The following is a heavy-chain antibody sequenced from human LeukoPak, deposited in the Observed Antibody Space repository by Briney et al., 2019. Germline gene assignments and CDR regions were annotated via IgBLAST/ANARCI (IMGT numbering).Heavy chain of an antibody. CDR1: GFTFSSYA. Sequence: GGSLRLSCAASGFTFSSYAMHWVRQAPGKGLEWVAVISYDGSNKYYADSVKGRFTISRDNSKNTLYLQMNSLRAEDTAVYYCARSGSFDAFDIWGQGTMVTVSS. D-gene: IGHD5-12*01. J-gene: IGHJ3*02. CDR2: ISYDGSNK. CDR3: ARSGSFDAFDI. V-gene: IGHV3-30-3*01.